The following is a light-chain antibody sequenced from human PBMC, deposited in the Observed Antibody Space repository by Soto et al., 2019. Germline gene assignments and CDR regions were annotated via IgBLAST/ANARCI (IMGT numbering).Light chain of an antibody. CDR2: DAY. CDR3: QQRHMWPIT. CDR1: QSVGSS. Sequence: EVVMTQSPATLSVSPGEGATLSCRTSQSVGSSLAWYQQKPGQAPRLLIYDAYNRATGIPPRFSGSGSGTDFTLTISSLEPEDSAVYYCQQRHMWPITFGQGTRLEIK. V-gene: IGKV3-11*01. J-gene: IGKJ5*01.